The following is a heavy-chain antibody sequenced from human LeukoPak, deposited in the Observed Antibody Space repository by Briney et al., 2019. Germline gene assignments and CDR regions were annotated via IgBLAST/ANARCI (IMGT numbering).Heavy chain of an antibody. Sequence: GGSLRLSCAAPGFTFSSYSMNWVRQAPGKGLEWVSSISSSSSYIYYADSVKGRFTISRDNAKNSLYLQMNSLRAEDTAVYYCARHVVALGFDYWGQGTLVTVSS. CDR2: ISSSSSYI. D-gene: IGHD3-22*01. V-gene: IGHV3-21*01. CDR1: GFTFSSYS. J-gene: IGHJ4*02. CDR3: ARHVVALGFDY.